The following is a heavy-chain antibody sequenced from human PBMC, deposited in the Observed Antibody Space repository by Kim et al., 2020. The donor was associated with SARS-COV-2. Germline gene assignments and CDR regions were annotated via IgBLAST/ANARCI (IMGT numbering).Heavy chain of an antibody. J-gene: IGHJ4*02. Sequence: PSFHGQVTISADKSISTAYLQWSSLKASDTAMYYCARHDGSGSYYFFNYWGQGTLVTVSS. V-gene: IGHV5-51*01. D-gene: IGHD3-10*01. CDR3: ARHDGSGSYYFFNY.